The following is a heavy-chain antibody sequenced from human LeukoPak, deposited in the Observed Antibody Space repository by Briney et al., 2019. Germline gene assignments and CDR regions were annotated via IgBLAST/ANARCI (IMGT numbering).Heavy chain of an antibody. V-gene: IGHV4-59*08. Sequence: SETLSLTCTVSGGSISSYYWSWIRQPPGKGLEGIGYIYYSGSTNYNPSLKSRVTISVDPSKNQFSLKLSSVPSADTGVYYCARHYSSSWANWFDPWGQGTLVTVSS. D-gene: IGHD6-13*01. CDR2: IYYSGST. CDR1: GGSISSYY. CDR3: ARHYSSSWANWFDP. J-gene: IGHJ5*02.